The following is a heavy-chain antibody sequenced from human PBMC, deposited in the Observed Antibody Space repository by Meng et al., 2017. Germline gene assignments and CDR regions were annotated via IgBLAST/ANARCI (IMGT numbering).Heavy chain of an antibody. V-gene: IGHV1-18*01. CDR2: ISAYNGNT. CDR3: ARDRYHYDSSGLFDY. CDR1: GYTFTSYG. Sequence: ASVKVSCKASGYTFTSYGISWVRQAPGQGLEWMGWISAYNGNTNYAQKLQGRVTMTTDTSTSTAYMELRSLRSDDTAVYYCARDRYHYDSSGLFDYWGQGTLVTVSS. J-gene: IGHJ4*02. D-gene: IGHD3-22*01.